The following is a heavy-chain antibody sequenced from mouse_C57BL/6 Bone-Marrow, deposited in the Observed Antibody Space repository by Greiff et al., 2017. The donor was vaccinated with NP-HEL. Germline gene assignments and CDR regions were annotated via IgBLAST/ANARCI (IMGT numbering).Heavy chain of an antibody. CDR1: GFTFSDYY. Sequence: DVQLVESEGGLVQPGSSMKLSCTASGFTFSDYYMAWVRQVPEKGLEWVANINPDGSSTYYLDSLKSRFTISIDNAKNILYIQMSSLKSEDTYSYCCARDGLNPGAMDYWGKGTSVTVSS. V-gene: IGHV5-16*01. D-gene: IGHD2-2*01. J-gene: IGHJ4*01. CDR3: ARDGLNPGAMDY. CDR2: INPDGSST.